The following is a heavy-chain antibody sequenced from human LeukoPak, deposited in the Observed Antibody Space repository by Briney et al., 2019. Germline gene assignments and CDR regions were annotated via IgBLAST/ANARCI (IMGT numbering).Heavy chain of an antibody. CDR1: GFTFDDYA. CDR2: ISWNSGSI. D-gene: IGHD3-10*01. J-gene: IGHJ6*02. V-gene: IGHV3-9*01. CDR3: AKDYYGSGSYSRVDV. Sequence: PGGSLRLSCAASGFTFDDYAMHWVRQAPGKGLEWVSGISWNSGSIGYADSVKGRFTISRDNAKNSLYLQMSSLRAEDTALYYCAKDYYGSGSYSRVDVWGQGTTVTVSS.